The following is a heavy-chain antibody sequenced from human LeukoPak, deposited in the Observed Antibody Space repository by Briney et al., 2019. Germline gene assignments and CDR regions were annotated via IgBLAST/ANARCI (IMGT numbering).Heavy chain of an antibody. CDR1: GCNFSSYG. CDR2: IRYDGSDK. J-gene: IGHJ4*02. Sequence: PGGSLRLSCAASGCNFSSYGFHWVRQAPGKGLEWVTFIRYDGSDKYYADSVMGRFTISRDNAKKMLYLQMTSLKVEDTATYCARAGNSESIWGQGIPVTVSS. V-gene: IGHV3-30*02. D-gene: IGHD4-11*01. CDR3: ARAGNSESI.